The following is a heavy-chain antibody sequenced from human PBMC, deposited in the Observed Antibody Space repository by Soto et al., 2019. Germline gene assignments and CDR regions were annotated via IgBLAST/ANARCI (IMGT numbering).Heavy chain of an antibody. CDR3: ARVLGAPLYYFDY. J-gene: IGHJ4*02. CDR1: GYSISIGNY. D-gene: IGHD1-26*01. V-gene: IGHV4-38-2*02. CDR2: IYQSGST. Sequence: SETLSLTSPVSGYSISIGNYWGWIRQPPGKRLEWIGSIYQSGSTYYNPSLRSRATISVDTSKNQFSLKLSSVTAADTAVYYCARVLGAPLYYFDYWGQGILVTVSS.